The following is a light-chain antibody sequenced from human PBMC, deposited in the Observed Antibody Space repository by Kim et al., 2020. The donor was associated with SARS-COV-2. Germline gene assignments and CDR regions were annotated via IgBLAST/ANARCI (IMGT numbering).Light chain of an antibody. Sequence: EIVLTQSPGTLSLSPGERATLSCRASKSVSSSYLAWYQQKPGQAPRLLIYGASSRATGIPDRFSGSGSGTDFTLTISRLEPEDFAVYYCQQYGNSPVTFGQGTKVDIK. V-gene: IGKV3-20*01. CDR1: KSVSSSY. J-gene: IGKJ1*01. CDR3: QQYGNSPVT. CDR2: GAS.